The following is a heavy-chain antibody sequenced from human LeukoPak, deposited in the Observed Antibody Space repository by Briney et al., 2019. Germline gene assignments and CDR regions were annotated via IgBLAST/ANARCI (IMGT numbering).Heavy chain of an antibody. Sequence: GASVKVSCKASGYTFTSYGISWVRQAPGQGLEWMGWISAYNGKTNYAQKLQGRVTMTTDTSTSTAYMELRSLRSDDTAVYYCARDRERVAADPLYFDVWGRGTLVTVSS. D-gene: IGHD2-15*01. CDR2: ISAYNGKT. CDR1: GYTFTSYG. CDR3: ARDRERVAADPLYFDV. J-gene: IGHJ2*01. V-gene: IGHV1-18*01.